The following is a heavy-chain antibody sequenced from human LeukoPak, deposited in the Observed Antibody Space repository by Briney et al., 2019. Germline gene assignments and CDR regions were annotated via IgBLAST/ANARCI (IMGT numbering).Heavy chain of an antibody. CDR1: GFTFSSYA. J-gene: IGHJ4*02. V-gene: IGHV3-23*01. Sequence: GRSLRLSCAFSGFTFSSYAMSCVRRAPGKGRVWGSAISGSGGSTYYADSVKGRFAISRDNSKHTLSLQMNSLRAEDTAVYYCAKDRGYYDILTGYGTYFDYWGQGTLVTVSS. D-gene: IGHD3-9*01. CDR2: ISGSGGST. CDR3: AKDRGYYDILTGYGTYFDY.